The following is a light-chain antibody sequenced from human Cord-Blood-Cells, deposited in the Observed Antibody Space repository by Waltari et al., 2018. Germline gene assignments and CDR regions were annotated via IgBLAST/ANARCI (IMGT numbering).Light chain of an antibody. CDR2: GAS. CDR3: QQYNNWPPLT. CDR1: QSVSSN. V-gene: IGKV3-15*01. J-gene: IGKJ4*01. Sequence: ELVMTQSPATLSVSPGERANLSCRASQSVSSNLAWYQQKPGQAPRLLIYGASTRATGIPARFSGSGSGTEFTLTISSLQSEDFAVYYCQQYNNWPPLTFGGGTKVEIK.